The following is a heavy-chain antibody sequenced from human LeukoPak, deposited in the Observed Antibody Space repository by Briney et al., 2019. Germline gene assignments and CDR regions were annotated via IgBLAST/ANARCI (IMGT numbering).Heavy chain of an antibody. CDR2: IYYSGST. D-gene: IGHD6-6*01. Sequence: PESPSLTRTVSGGALSSTYCGWVRPPPQKRLGWVGYIYYSGSTNYNPSLKSRVTISVDTSKNQFSLKLSSVTAADTAVYYCARDRRSSSSSFDYWGQGILVTVSS. V-gene: IGHV4-59*01. CDR3: ARDRRSSSSSFDY. CDR1: GGALSSTY. J-gene: IGHJ4*02.